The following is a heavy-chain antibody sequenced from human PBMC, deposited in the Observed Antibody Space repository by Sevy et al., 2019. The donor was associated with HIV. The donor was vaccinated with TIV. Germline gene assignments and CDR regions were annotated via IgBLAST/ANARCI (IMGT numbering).Heavy chain of an antibody. CDR2: ISGSGGST. CDR3: PTDLSGLRGVIITYAFDI. V-gene: IGHV3-23*01. Sequence: GGCLRLSCAASGFTFSSYAMSWVRQAPGKGLEWLSAISGSGGSTYYADSVKGRFTISRDNSKNTLYLQMNSLRAEDTAVYYCPTDLSGLRGVIITYAFDIWGQGTMVTVSS. CDR1: GFTFSSYA. D-gene: IGHD3-10*01. J-gene: IGHJ3*02.